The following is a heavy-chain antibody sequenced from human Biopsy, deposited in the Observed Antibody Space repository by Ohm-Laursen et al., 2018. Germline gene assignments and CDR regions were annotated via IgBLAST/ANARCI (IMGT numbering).Heavy chain of an antibody. Sequence: DTLSLTCTVSGGSISSDYWSWIRQSPGKGLEWIGYISNRGSTNYNPSLRGRVTISVDTSKNQFSLKLSSVTAEDTAVYYCARDSSRRAREGGMDVWGQGTTVTVSS. D-gene: IGHD6-6*01. CDR2: ISNRGST. CDR1: GGSISSDY. J-gene: IGHJ6*02. CDR3: ARDSSRRAREGGMDV. V-gene: IGHV4-4*08.